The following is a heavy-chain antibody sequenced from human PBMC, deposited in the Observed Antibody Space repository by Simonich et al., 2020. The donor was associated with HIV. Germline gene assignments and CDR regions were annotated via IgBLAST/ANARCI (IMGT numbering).Heavy chain of an antibody. CDR2: INHSGIT. V-gene: IGHV4-34*01. D-gene: IGHD4-17*01. J-gene: IGHJ4*02. Sequence: QVQLHQWGAGLLKPSETLSLTCAVYGGSFSGDYWTWVRQSPGKGLEWIGEINHSGITNFYPARKSRVTISRDTSKNHFSLKLNSVTAADTAVYYCARGTVTGGDARFDYWGQGTLVTVSS. CDR1: GGSFSGDY. CDR3: ARGTVTGGDARFDY.